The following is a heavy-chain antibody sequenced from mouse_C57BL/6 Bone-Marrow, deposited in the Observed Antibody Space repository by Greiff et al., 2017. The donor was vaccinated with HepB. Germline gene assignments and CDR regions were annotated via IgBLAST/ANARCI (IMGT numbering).Heavy chain of an antibody. CDR2: IDPETGGT. Sequence: LQESGAELVRPGASVTLSCKASGYTFSDYDMHWVKQTPVHGLEWIGAIDPETGGTAYNQKFKGKAILTADKSSSTAYMELRSLTSEDSAVYYCTRDDDYDGFAYWGQGTLVTVSA. J-gene: IGHJ3*01. CDR3: TRDDDYDGFAY. D-gene: IGHD2-4*01. V-gene: IGHV1-15*01. CDR1: GYTFSDYD.